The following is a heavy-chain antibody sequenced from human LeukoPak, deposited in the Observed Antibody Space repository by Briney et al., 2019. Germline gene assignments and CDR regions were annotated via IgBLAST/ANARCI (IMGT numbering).Heavy chain of an antibody. CDR1: GFTFSDYY. J-gene: IGHJ6*02. CDR2: ISSSGSTI. CDR3: ATSYPKLRFLEWLDV. D-gene: IGHD3-3*01. V-gene: IGHV3-11*01. Sequence: GGSLRLSCAASGFTFSDYYMSWIRQAAGKGLEWVSYISSSGSTIYYADSVKGRFTISRDNAKNSLYLQMNSLRAEDTAVYYCATSYPKLRFLEWLDVWGQGTTVTVSS.